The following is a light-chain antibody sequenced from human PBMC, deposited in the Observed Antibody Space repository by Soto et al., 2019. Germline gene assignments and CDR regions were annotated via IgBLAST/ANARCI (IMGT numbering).Light chain of an antibody. V-gene: IGKV3-15*01. J-gene: IGKJ1*01. CDR2: GAS. CDR1: QSVTRN. Sequence: EIVMTQSPATLSVSPGEGATLSCRASQSVTRNLAWYQQKPGQAPRLLIYGASTRATGIPARFSGSGSGTEFTLTISSLQSEDFAVYYCQQYNNWPPWTFGQGTKVEIK. CDR3: QQYNNWPPWT.